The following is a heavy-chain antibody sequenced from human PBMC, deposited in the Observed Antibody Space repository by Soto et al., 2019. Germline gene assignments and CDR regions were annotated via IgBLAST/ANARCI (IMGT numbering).Heavy chain of an antibody. J-gene: IGHJ4*01. D-gene: IGHD2-15*01. CDR1: GYSFTSYG. CDR3: ARDAPKDTSQLLDY. V-gene: IGHV1-18*01. Sequence: ASVKVSCKASGYSFTSYGISWVRQAPGQGLAWMGWISAYNGHTNYTQTLQGRLAMTTDTSTSTAYMPLRSQRDDDTPVYDLARDAPKDTSQLLDYWGHGTLVTVSS. CDR2: ISAYNGHT.